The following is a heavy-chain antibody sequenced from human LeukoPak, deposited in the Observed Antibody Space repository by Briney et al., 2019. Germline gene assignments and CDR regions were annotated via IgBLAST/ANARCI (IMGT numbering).Heavy chain of an antibody. V-gene: IGHV1-8*01. Sequence: ASVKVSCKASGYTFTSYDINWVRQATGQGLEWMGWMNPNSGNTGYAQKFQGRVTMTRNTSISTAYMELSSLRSEDTAVYYCARASMVRGVILGSWFDPWRQGTLVTVSS. CDR2: MNPNSGNT. D-gene: IGHD3-10*01. CDR1: GYTFTSYD. CDR3: ARASMVRGVILGSWFDP. J-gene: IGHJ5*02.